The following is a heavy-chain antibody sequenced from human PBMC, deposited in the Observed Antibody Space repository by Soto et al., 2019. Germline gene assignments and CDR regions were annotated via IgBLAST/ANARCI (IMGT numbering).Heavy chain of an antibody. V-gene: IGHV3-30*18. Sequence: GGSLRLSCAASGFTFSSYGMHWVRQAPGKGLEWVAVISYDGSNKYYADSVKGRFTISRDNSKNTLYLQMNSLRAEDTAVYYFAKEGYYDSSGYWLGSYYYYYGMDVWGQGTTVTVSS. CDR3: AKEGYYDSSGYWLGSYYYYYGMDV. D-gene: IGHD3-22*01. CDR2: ISYDGSNK. J-gene: IGHJ6*02. CDR1: GFTFSSYG.